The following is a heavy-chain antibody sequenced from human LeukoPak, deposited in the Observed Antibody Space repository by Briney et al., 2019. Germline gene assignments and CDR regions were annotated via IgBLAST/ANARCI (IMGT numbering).Heavy chain of an antibody. D-gene: IGHD3-10*01. CDR2: IKSKTDGGTT. Sequence: PGGSLRLSCAASGFTFSNAWMSWVRQAPGKGLEWVGRIKSKTDGGTTDYAAPVKGRFTISRDDSKNTLYLQMNSLKTEDTAVYYCTTRDYYGLGSQTFDYWGQGTLVTVSS. V-gene: IGHV3-15*01. CDR3: TTRDYYGLGSQTFDY. CDR1: GFTFSNAW. J-gene: IGHJ4*02.